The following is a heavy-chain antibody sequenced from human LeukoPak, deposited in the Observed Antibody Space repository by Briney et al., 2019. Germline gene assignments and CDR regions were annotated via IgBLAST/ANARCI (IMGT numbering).Heavy chain of an antibody. Sequence: GGSLRLSCAASGFTFSSFGMHWVRQAPGKGLEWVAVIWYDGSNKYYADSVKGRFTISRDNSKNTLYLQMNSLRAEDTAVYYCARVRDTRYLRSYYYGMDVWGQGTTVTVSS. CDR3: ARVRDTRYLRSYYYGMDV. CDR1: GFTFSSFG. V-gene: IGHV3-33*01. J-gene: IGHJ6*02. D-gene: IGHD4-17*01. CDR2: IWYDGSNK.